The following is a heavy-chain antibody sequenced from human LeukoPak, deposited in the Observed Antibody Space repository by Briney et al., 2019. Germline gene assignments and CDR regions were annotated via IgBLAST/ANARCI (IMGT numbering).Heavy chain of an antibody. CDR1: GFTFSSYS. Sequence: GSLRLSCAASGFTFSSYSMNWVRQAPGKGLEWVSSISSSSSYIYYADSVKGRFTVSRDNSKNTLFLQMNSLRAEDTAVYYCARADGTGGPYDYWGQRTLVTVSS. D-gene: IGHD3/OR15-3a*01. J-gene: IGHJ4*02. CDR3: ARADGTGGPYDY. CDR2: ISSSSSYI. V-gene: IGHV3-21*04.